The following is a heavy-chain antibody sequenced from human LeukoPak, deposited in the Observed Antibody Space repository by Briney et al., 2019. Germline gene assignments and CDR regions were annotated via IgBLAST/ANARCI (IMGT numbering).Heavy chain of an antibody. J-gene: IGHJ4*02. CDR2: ISTSSSYI. CDR1: GFTFSGYS. V-gene: IGHV3-21*01. Sequence: GGSLRLSCAASGFTFSGYSMSWVRQAPGKGLEWVSSISTSSSYIYYADSVKGRFTISRDNAKNSLYLHMNSLRAEDTAVYYCARETYCTSTSCPIGDHFDYWGQGTLVTVSS. CDR3: ARETYCTSTSCPIGDHFDY. D-gene: IGHD2-2*01.